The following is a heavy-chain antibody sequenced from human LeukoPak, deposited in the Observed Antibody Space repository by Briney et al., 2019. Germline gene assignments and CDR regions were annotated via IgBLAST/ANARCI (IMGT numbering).Heavy chain of an antibody. CDR1: GYTFTSYG. CDR2: ISAYNGNT. Sequence: EASVKVSCKASGYTFTSYGISWVRQAPGQGLECVGDISAYNGNTNYAQKLQGRVTMTRDTSTSTAYMELRSLRSDNTAVYYCARRRDFWSGYRDYYYYYMDVWGKGTTVTVSS. D-gene: IGHD3-3*01. J-gene: IGHJ6*03. V-gene: IGHV1-18*01. CDR3: ARRRDFWSGYRDYYYYYMDV.